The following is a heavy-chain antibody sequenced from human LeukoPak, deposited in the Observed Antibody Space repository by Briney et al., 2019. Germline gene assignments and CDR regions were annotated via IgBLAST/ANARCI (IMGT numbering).Heavy chain of an antibody. CDR1: GYTFTGYY. CDR3: ARVFDRGGASHKTAAVRLGELSPYFDY. V-gene: IGHV1-2*02. CDR2: INPNSGGT. Sequence: ASVKVSCKASGYTFTGYYMHWVRQAPGQGLEWMGWINPNSGGTNYAQKFQGRVTMTRGTSISTAYMELSRLRSDDTAVYYCARVFDRGGASHKTAAVRLGELSPYFDYWGQGTLVTVSS. D-gene: IGHD3-16*02. J-gene: IGHJ4*02.